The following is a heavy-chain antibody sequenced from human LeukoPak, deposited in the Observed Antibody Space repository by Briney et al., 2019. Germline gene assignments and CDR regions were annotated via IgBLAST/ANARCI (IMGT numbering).Heavy chain of an antibody. V-gene: IGHV1-8*01. CDR1: GYTFTSYD. D-gene: IGHD3-10*01. J-gene: IGHJ4*02. CDR2: MNPNTGNT. CDR3: ARGFYEYGSGSQDY. Sequence: ASVKVSCKASGYTFTSYDINWVRQATGQGLEWMGWMNPNTGNTGYTQKFQGRVTMTRNTSISTAYIELSSLRSEDTAVYYCARGFYEYGSGSQDYWGQGTLVTVSS.